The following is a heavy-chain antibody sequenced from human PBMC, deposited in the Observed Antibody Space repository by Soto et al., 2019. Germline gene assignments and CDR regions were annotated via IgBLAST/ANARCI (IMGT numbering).Heavy chain of an antibody. V-gene: IGHV3-23*01. J-gene: IGHJ4*02. CDR3: ARGLYDSSGYYFPN. CDR1: EFTFSNYV. Sequence: GGSLRLSCAAAEFTFSNYVMSWVRQTPGKGLEWVSSISSSGGTPYYGDSVKGRFTISRDNSRDTLYLQMHSLRAEDTAVYFCARGLYDSSGYYFPNWGRGTRVTVSS. CDR2: ISSSGGTP. D-gene: IGHD3-22*01.